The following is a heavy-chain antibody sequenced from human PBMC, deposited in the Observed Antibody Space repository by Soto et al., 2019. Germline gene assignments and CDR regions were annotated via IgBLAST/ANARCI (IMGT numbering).Heavy chain of an antibody. D-gene: IGHD2-21*02. V-gene: IGHV4-34*01. CDR2: INHSGTT. CDR3: ARADRTLVTSYGLDV. CDR1: GGSFSCFY. Sequence: SVTLSLTCAVSGGSFSCFYWTWIRQPPGEGLEWIGEINHSGTTNFNPSLRSRLTISLDSSKKHFSLKLTSMTAADAAVYYCARADRTLVTSYGLDVWGQGTTVTVSS. J-gene: IGHJ6*02.